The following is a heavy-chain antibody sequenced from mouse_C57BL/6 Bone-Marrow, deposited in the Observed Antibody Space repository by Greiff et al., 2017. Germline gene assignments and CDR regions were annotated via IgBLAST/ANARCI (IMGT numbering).Heavy chain of an antibody. CDR2: INPNNGGT. Sequence: EVKLQESGPELVKPGASVKMSCKASGYTFTDYNMHWVKQSHGKSLEWIGYINPNNGGTSYNQKFKGKATLTVNKSSSTAYMELRSLTSEDSAVYYCARGNYYGSSVAWFAYWGQGTLVTVSA. J-gene: IGHJ3*01. CDR3: ARGNYYGSSVAWFAY. CDR1: GYTFTDYN. V-gene: IGHV1-22*01. D-gene: IGHD1-1*01.